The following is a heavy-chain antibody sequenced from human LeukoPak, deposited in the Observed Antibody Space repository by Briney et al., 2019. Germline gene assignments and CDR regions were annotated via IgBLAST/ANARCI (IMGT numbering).Heavy chain of an antibody. Sequence: SETLSLTCTVSGGAISTFYWSWIRQPPGKGLEWIGYIYYSGSTNYNPSLKSRVTISVDTSKNQFSLKLRSLTAADTAVYYCARHVGYGNNWFDPWGQGTLVTVSS. CDR1: GGAISTFY. CDR2: IYYSGST. D-gene: IGHD5-18*01. CDR3: ARHVGYGNNWFDP. V-gene: IGHV4-59*08. J-gene: IGHJ5*02.